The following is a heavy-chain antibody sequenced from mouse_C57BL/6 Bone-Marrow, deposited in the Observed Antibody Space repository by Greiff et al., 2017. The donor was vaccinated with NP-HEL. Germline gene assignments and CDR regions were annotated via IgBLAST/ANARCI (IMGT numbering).Heavy chain of an antibody. V-gene: IGHV1-59*01. CDR2: IDPSDSYT. CDR3: AREVLPDY. Sequence: QVQLQHPGAELVRPGTSVKLSCKASGYTFTSYWMHWVKQRPGQGLEWIGVIDPSDSYTNYNQKFKGKATLTVDTSSSTAYMQLSSLTSEDSAVYYCAREVLPDYWGQGTTLTVSS. D-gene: IGHD1-1*01. CDR1: GYTFTSYW. J-gene: IGHJ2*01.